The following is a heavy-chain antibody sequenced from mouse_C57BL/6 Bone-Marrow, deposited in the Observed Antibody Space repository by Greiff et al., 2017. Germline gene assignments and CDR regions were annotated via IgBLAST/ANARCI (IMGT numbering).Heavy chain of an antibody. CDR1: GYTFTSYS. CDR3: ATYDGYLYYAMDY. V-gene: IGHV1-52*01. Sequence: QVHVKQPGAELVRPGSSVKLSCKASGYTFTSYSMHWVKQRPIKGLEWIGNIDPYDSETHYNQKFKDKATLTVDKSSSTAYMQHLSLASSDSAVYYCATYDGYLYYAMDYWGQGTSVTVSS. D-gene: IGHD2-3*01. CDR2: IDPYDSET. J-gene: IGHJ4*01.